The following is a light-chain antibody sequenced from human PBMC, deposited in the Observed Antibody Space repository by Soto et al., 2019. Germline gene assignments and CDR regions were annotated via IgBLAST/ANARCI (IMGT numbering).Light chain of an antibody. CDR2: DVS. J-gene: IGLJ1*01. CDR3: SSYTSSSTYV. CDR1: PRGVGVYNY. V-gene: IGLV2-14*01. Sequence: QSAPASPAPVSGVSGPAIPLSFTGTPRGVGVYNYVSGYQQHPGKAPKLMIYDVSNRPSGVSNRFSGSKSGNTASLTISGLQAEDEADYYCSSYTSSSTYVFGTGTKVTVL.